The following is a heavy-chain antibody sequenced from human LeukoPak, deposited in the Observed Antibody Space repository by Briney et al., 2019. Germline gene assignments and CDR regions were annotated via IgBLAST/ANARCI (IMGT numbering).Heavy chain of an antibody. D-gene: IGHD3-3*01. J-gene: IGHJ5*02. CDR1: GESFSGYL. Sequence: PSETLSLTCGVYGESFSGYLWSWIRQPPGEGLEWIGEINHSGSTNYNPSLKSRVTISVDTSKNQFSLKLSSVTAADTAVYYCASGARRRFLEWLFNWFDPWGQGTLVTVSS. V-gene: IGHV4-34*01. CDR3: ASGARRRFLEWLFNWFDP. CDR2: INHSGST.